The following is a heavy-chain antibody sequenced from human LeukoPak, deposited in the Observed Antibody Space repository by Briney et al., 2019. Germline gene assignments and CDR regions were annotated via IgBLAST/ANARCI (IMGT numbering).Heavy chain of an antibody. J-gene: IGHJ1*01. CDR1: GFIVSSSY. D-gene: IGHD6-19*01. CDR2: IYSSGST. V-gene: IGHV3-53*01. Sequence: GGSLRLPCAGSGFIVSSSYTSWVRQAPGKGLEWVSAIYSSGSTDYADSVRGRFTIARDTSKNMVYLQMNSLTAEDTAIYYCARRTGAAPGEFFLHWGQGTLVTVSS. CDR3: ARRTGAAPGEFFLH.